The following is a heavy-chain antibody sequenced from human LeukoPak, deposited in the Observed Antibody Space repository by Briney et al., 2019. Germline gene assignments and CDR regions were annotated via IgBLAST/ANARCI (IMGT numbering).Heavy chain of an antibody. Sequence: SETLSLTCAVSGGSISSSNWWSWVRQPPGKGLEWIGEIYHSGSTNYNPSLKSRVTISVDTSKNQFSLKLSSVTAADTAVYYCARQYSSGWYGYYFDYWGQGTLVTVSS. J-gene: IGHJ4*02. CDR1: GGSISSSNW. CDR3: ARQYSSGWYGYYFDY. D-gene: IGHD6-19*01. CDR2: IYHSGST. V-gene: IGHV4-4*02.